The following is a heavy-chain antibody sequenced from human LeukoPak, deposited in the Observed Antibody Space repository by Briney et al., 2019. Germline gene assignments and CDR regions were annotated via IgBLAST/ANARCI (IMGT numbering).Heavy chain of an antibody. CDR2: IFYSGST. CDR3: ARLRYSSGWSRRPDDAFDI. Sequence: PSETLSLTCTVSGGSISSYYWSWIRQPPGKGLEWIGYIFYSGSTNYNPSLKSRVTISVDTSKNQFSLKLSSVTAADTAVYYCARLRYSSGWSRRPDDAFDIWGQGTMVTVSS. CDR1: GGSISSYY. D-gene: IGHD6-19*01. V-gene: IGHV4-59*08. J-gene: IGHJ3*02.